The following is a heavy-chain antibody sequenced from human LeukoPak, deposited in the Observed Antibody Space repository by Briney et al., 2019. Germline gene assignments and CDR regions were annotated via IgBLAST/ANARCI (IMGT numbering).Heavy chain of an antibody. D-gene: IGHD5-18*01. CDR3: ARKPWIQLWSFVDY. CDR2: INHSGST. CDR1: GGSLSGYY. J-gene: IGHJ4*02. V-gene: IGHV4-34*01. Sequence: SETLSLTCAVYGGSLSGYYWSWIRQPPGKGLEWIGEINHSGSTNYNPSLKSRVTISVDTSKNQFPLKLSSVTAADTAVYYCARKPWIQLWSFVDYWGQGTLVTVSS.